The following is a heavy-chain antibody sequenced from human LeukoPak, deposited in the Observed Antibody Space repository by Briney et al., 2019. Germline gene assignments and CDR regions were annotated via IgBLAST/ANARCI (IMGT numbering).Heavy chain of an antibody. CDR3: ARQYSSSWGYYLDY. D-gene: IGHD6-13*01. Sequence: MTSETLSLTCTVSGGSISSYYWGWIRQPPGKGLEWIGSIYYSGSTYYNPSLKSRVTISVDTSKNQFSLKLSSVTAADTAVYYCARQYSSSWGYYLDYWGQGTLVTVSS. CDR1: GGSISSYY. CDR2: IYYSGST. V-gene: IGHV4-39*01. J-gene: IGHJ4*02.